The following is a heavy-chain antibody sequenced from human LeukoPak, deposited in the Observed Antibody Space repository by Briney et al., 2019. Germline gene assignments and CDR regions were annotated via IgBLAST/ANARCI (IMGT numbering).Heavy chain of an antibody. Sequence: GGSLRLSCAASGFTFSNAWMSWVRQAPGKGLEWVGRIKSKTDGGTTDYAAPVKGRFTISRDDSKNTLYLQMNSLKTEDTAVYYCTTDPPLYYYDSSGYYYRWGQGTLVTVSS. CDR3: TTDPPLYYYDSSGYYYR. CDR2: IKSKTDGGTT. J-gene: IGHJ5*02. D-gene: IGHD3-22*01. CDR1: GFTFSNAW. V-gene: IGHV3-15*01.